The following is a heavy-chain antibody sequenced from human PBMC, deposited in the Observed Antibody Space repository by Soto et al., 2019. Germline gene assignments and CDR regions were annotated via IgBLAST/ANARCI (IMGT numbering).Heavy chain of an antibody. J-gene: IGHJ4*02. Sequence: GGSLRLSCAASGFTFSDYNMTWIRQAPGKGLEWVSYISRSGSIISYADSVKGRFTISRDNAKNSLYLQMNSLRAEDTAVYYCARDLGYYDGSGYFDYWGQGILVTVSS. CDR1: GFTFSDYN. CDR2: ISRSGSII. V-gene: IGHV3-11*01. D-gene: IGHD3-22*01. CDR3: ARDLGYYDGSGYFDY.